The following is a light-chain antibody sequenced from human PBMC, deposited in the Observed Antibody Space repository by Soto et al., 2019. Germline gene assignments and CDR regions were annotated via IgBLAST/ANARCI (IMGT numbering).Light chain of an antibody. Sequence: QLVLTQSPSASASLGASVKLTCTLSSGHSDYAIAWHQQQPEKGPRYLMNLNSDGIHTKGDGIPDRFSGSSSGAERYLTISSLQSEDEADYYCQTWGTGPVIFGGGTQLTVL. CDR2: LNSDGIH. J-gene: IGLJ2*01. CDR1: SGHSDYA. V-gene: IGLV4-69*01. CDR3: QTWGTGPVI.